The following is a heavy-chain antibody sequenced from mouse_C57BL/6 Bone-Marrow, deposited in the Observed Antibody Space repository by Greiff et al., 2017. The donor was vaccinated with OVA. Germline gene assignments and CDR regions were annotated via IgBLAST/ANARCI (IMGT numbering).Heavy chain of an antibody. CDR3: ARAELGLFDY. J-gene: IGHJ2*01. CDR1: GYTFTSYW. V-gene: IGHV1-50*01. D-gene: IGHD4-1*01. CDR2: IDPSDSYT. Sequence: QVQLQQPGAELVKPGASVKLSCKASGYTFTSYWMQWVKQRPGQGLEWIGEIDPSDSYTNYNQKFKGKATLTVDTSSSTAYMQLSSLTSEDSAVYYCARAELGLFDYWGQGTTLTVSS.